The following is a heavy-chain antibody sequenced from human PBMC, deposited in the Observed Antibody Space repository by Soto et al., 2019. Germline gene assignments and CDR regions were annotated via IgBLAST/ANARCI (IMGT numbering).Heavy chain of an antibody. Sequence: GASVKVSCKASGYTFTGYYMHWVRQAPGQGLEWMGWINPNSGGTNYAQKFQGWVTMTRDTSISTAYMELSRLRSDDTAVYYCARSAMRGYCTNGVCFSPRAFDIWGQGTMVT. D-gene: IGHD2-8*01. CDR1: GYTFTGYY. J-gene: IGHJ3*02. CDR2: INPNSGGT. CDR3: ARSAMRGYCTNGVCFSPRAFDI. V-gene: IGHV1-2*04.